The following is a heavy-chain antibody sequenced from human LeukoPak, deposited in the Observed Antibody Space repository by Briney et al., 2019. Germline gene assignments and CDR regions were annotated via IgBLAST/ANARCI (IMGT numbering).Heavy chain of an antibody. CDR1: GFTFSSYS. V-gene: IGHV3-21*01. D-gene: IGHD6-13*01. CDR2: ISSSSSDI. Sequence: PGGSLRLSCAASGFTFSSYSMNWVRQAPGKGLEWVSSISSSSSDIYYADSVKGRFTISRDNAKNSLYLQMNSLRAEDTAVYYCVGWINRIAAAGTHDAFDIWCQGTKVTVSS. CDR3: VGWINRIAAAGTHDAFDI. J-gene: IGHJ3*02.